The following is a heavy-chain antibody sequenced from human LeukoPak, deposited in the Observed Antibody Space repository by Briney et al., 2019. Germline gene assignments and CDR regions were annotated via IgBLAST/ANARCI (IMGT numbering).Heavy chain of an antibody. J-gene: IGHJ4*02. CDR3: AGPIGDSSGYYPEDFDY. Sequence: VASVKVSCKASGYTFTGYYMHWVRQAPGQGLEWMGWINPNSGGTNYAQKFRGRDTMTRDTSISTAYMELSRLRSDDTAVYYCAGPIGDSSGYYPEDFDYWGQGTLVTVSS. V-gene: IGHV1-2*02. CDR2: INPNSGGT. D-gene: IGHD3-22*01. CDR1: GYTFTGYY.